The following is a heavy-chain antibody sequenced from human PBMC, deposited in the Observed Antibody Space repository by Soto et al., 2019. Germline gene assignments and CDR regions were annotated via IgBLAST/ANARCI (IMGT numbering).Heavy chain of an antibody. V-gene: IGHV1-18*01. Sequence: ASVKVSCKASCYPFTSYGISWVRQAPGQGLELMGWISAYNGNTNYAQKLQGRVTMTTDTSTSTAYMELRSLISDDTAVYYCARQYCSGGSCYPGGIDNWFDPWGQGTLGTVSS. CDR2: ISAYNGNT. CDR1: CYPFTSYG. CDR3: ARQYCSGGSCYPGGIDNWFDP. J-gene: IGHJ5*02. D-gene: IGHD2-15*01.